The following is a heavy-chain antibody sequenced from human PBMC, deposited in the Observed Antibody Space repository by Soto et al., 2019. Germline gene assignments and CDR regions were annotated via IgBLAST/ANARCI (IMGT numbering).Heavy chain of an antibody. V-gene: IGHV4-30-4*01. J-gene: IGHJ6*02. CDR1: GGSISSGDYY. Sequence: SETLSLTCTVSGGSISSGDYYWSWIRQPPGKGLEWIGYIYYSGSTYYNPSLKSRVTISVDTSKNQFSLKLSSVTAADTAVYYCARDYYGSGSYYNAALYYYGMDVWGQGTTVT. D-gene: IGHD3-10*01. CDR2: IYYSGST. CDR3: ARDYYGSGSYYNAALYYYGMDV.